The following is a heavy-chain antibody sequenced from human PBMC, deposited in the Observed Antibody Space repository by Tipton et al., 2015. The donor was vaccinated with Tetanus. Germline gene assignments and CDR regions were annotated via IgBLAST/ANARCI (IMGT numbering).Heavy chain of an antibody. CDR1: GGSISSGDYY. V-gene: IGHV4-30-4*01. Sequence: LRLSCTVSGGSISSGDYYWSWIRQPPGKGLEWIGYIYYSGSTYYNPSLKSRVTISVDTSKNQFSLKLSSVTAADTAVYYCARRVYAIMGDAFDIWGQGTMVTVSS. CDR2: IYYSGST. CDR3: ARRVYAIMGDAFDI. J-gene: IGHJ3*02. D-gene: IGHD2-8*01.